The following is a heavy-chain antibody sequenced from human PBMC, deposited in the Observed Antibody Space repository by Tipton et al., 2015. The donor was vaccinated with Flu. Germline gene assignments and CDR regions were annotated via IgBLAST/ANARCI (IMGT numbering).Heavy chain of an antibody. CDR1: GLAFRSYE. D-gene: IGHD3-22*01. V-gene: IGHV3-48*03. Sequence: SLRLSCAASGLAFRSYEMNWVRQAPGKGLEWIAYISTFNSVHYADSVKGRFTISRDNAKNSLYLQMNSLRAEDTALYYCAVSLSGYHDVANWGQGTLVTVSS. J-gene: IGHJ4*02. CDR2: ISTFNSV. CDR3: AVSLSGYHDVAN.